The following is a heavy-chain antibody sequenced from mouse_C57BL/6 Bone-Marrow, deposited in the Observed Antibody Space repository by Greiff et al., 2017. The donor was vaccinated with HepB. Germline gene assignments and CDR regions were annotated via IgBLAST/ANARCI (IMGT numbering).Heavy chain of an antibody. V-gene: IGHV1-54*01. CDR1: GYAFTNYL. CDR3: ARQLRLPNYAMDY. Sequence: QVQLQQSGAELVRPGTSVKVSCKASGYAFTNYLIEWVKQRPGQGLEGIGVINPGSGGTNYNEKFKGKATLTADKSSSTAYMQLSSLTSEDSAVYFCARQLRLPNYAMDYWGQGTSVTVSS. D-gene: IGHD3-2*02. J-gene: IGHJ4*01. CDR2: INPGSGGT.